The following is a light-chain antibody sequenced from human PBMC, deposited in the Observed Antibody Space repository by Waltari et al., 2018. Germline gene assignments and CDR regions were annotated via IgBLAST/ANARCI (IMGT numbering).Light chain of an antibody. J-gene: IGKJ2*03. V-gene: IGKV4-1*01. CDR3: QQYYSIPRS. Sequence: DIVMTQSPDSLAVSLGGRATTNCKSSQSVLFSSNNENYLSRYQQKPGQPPKLLIYWACTGESGVPDRFSGSGSGTDFTLTISSLQAEDVAVYYCQQYYSIPRSFGQGTKLEIK. CDR1: QSVLFSSNNENY. CDR2: WAC.